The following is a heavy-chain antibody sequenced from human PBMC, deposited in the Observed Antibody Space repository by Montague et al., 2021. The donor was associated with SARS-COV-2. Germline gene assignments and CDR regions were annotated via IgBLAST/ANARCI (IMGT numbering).Heavy chain of an antibody. CDR2: TYYSGST. V-gene: IGHV4-59*01. Sequence: SETLSLTCTVSGGSISSYYWSWIRQPPGKGLEWIGYTYYSGSTNYNPSLKSRVTISVDTSKDQFFLKLSSVTAADTAVYYCAREGMVRGVNPHYYYGMDVWGQGTTVTVSS. CDR3: AREGMVRGVNPHYYYGMDV. CDR1: GGSISSYY. J-gene: IGHJ6*02. D-gene: IGHD3-10*01.